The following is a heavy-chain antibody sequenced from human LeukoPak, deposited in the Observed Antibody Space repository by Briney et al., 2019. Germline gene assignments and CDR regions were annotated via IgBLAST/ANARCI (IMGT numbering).Heavy chain of an antibody. CDR3: ARSSLGYAQGRFDP. CDR1: GGSFSGYY. CDR2: INHSGST. Sequence: PSETLSLTCAVYGGSFSGYYWSWIRQSPGKGLEWIGEINHSGSTNYNPSLKSRVTISVDTSKNQFSLKLSSVTAADTAVYYCARSSLGYAQGRFDPWGQGTLVTVSS. D-gene: IGHD2-2*01. J-gene: IGHJ5*02. V-gene: IGHV4-34*01.